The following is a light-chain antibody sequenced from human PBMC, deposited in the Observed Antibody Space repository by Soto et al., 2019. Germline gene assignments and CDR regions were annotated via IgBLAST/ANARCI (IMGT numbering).Light chain of an antibody. V-gene: IGKV3-11*01. CDR1: QSVSSY. Sequence: EIVGTQSRATLALSPGERSTHSCRASQSVSSYLAWYQQKPGQAPRLLISDASNRAPGIPVRFSGSGFGTDFTLTISSLEAEDSAVYYCQQRSNWPSITFGQGTRLEIK. CDR2: DAS. CDR3: QQRSNWPSIT. J-gene: IGKJ5*01.